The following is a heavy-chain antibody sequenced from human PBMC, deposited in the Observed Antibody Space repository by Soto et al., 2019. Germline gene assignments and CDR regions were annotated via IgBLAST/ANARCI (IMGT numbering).Heavy chain of an antibody. CDR3: AKGYSSSWTYFYYYYMDV. Sequence: GGSLRLSCAASGFTFSNYAMSWVRQASGKGLEWVSGISASGGSTYYADSVKGRFTISRDNSKNTLYLQMNSLSAEDTAVYYCAKGYSSSWTYFYYYYMDVWGKGTTVTVSS. D-gene: IGHD6-13*01. V-gene: IGHV3-23*01. CDR2: ISASGGST. CDR1: GFTFSNYA. J-gene: IGHJ6*03.